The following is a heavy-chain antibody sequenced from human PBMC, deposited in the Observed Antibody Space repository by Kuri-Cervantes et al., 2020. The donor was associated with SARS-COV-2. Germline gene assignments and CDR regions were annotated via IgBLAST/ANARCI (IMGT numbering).Heavy chain of an antibody. D-gene: IGHD6-19*01. J-gene: IGHJ4*02. CDR2: ISSSGSTI. CDR3: AREEGWFPRKGFDY. V-gene: IGHV3-48*04. Sequence: GESLKISCAASGFTFSSYSMNWVRQAPGKGLEWVSYISSSGSTIYYADSVKGRFTISRDNAKNSLYLQMNSLRAEDTAVYYCAREEGWFPRKGFDYWGQGTLVTVSS. CDR1: GFTFSSYS.